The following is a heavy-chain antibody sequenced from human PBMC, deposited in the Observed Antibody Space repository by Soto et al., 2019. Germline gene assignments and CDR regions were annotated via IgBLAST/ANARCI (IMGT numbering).Heavy chain of an antibody. J-gene: IGHJ4*02. CDR2: VSAYNGDT. D-gene: IGHD6-13*01. CDR1: GYTLSTYG. CDR3: ARARRTKATPGSLAF. V-gene: IGHV1-18*01. Sequence: GASVKVSCKASGYTLSTYGISWVRQAPGQGLEWMGWVSAYNGDTNYAQKLRGRVTMTTDTSTNTAYMEVRSLRFDDTAVYYCARARRTKATPGSLAFWGQGTLVTV.